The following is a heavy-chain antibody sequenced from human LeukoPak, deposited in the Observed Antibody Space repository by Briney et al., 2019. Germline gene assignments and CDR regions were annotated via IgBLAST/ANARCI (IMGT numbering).Heavy chain of an antibody. Sequence: SETLSLTCTVSGGSIRSSSYYWGWIRQPPGKGLERIGSIYYSGSTYYNRSLKSRVTISVDTSKNQFSLKLSSVTAADTAVYYCASGAMVRGVIWFDPWGQGTLVTVSS. D-gene: IGHD3-10*01. CDR2: IYYSGST. V-gene: IGHV4-39*07. CDR3: ASGAMVRGVIWFDP. J-gene: IGHJ5*02. CDR1: GGSIRSSSYY.